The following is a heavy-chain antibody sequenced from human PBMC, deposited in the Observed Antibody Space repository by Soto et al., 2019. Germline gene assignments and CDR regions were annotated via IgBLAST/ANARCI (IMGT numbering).Heavy chain of an antibody. Sequence: ASVKVSCKASGYTFIDYYMYWVRQAPGQGLEWMGWINPNSGGTNYAQKFEGRVTMTRDTSISTAYMGLTSLRSDDSAVYYCARVGDSSSWYTYYNYGMDVWGQGTTVTVSS. CDR1: GYTFIDYY. CDR2: INPNSGGT. D-gene: IGHD6-13*01. CDR3: ARVGDSSSWYTYYNYGMDV. J-gene: IGHJ6*02. V-gene: IGHV1-2*02.